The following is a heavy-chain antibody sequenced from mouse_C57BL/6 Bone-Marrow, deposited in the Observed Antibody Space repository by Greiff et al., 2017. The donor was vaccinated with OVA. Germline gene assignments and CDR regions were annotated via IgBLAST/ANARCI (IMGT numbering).Heavy chain of an antibody. D-gene: IGHD2-5*01. J-gene: IGHJ3*01. Sequence: VKLVESGPGLVQPSQRLSITCTVSGFSLTSYGVHWVRQSPGKGLEWLGVIWRGGSTDYHAAFMSRLSITKDNSKSQVFFKMNSLQADDTAIYYCAKGTYYSNHVGFAYWGQGTLVTVSA. V-gene: IGHV2-5*01. CDR1: GFSLTSYG. CDR2: IWRGGST. CDR3: AKGTYYSNHVGFAY.